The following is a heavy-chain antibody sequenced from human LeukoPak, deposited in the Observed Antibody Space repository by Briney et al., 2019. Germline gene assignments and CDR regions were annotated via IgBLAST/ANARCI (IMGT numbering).Heavy chain of an antibody. CDR3: ATSYCGGDCSSGWFDP. Sequence: ASVKVSCKASVYTLSGHYMHWVRQAPGQGLEWMGWINPNSGGTKYAQKFQGRVTMTRDTSISTAYMELSRLRSDDTAVYYCATSYCGGDCSSGWFDPWGQGTLVTVSS. J-gene: IGHJ5*02. CDR2: INPNSGGT. V-gene: IGHV1-2*02. D-gene: IGHD2-21*02. CDR1: VYTLSGHY.